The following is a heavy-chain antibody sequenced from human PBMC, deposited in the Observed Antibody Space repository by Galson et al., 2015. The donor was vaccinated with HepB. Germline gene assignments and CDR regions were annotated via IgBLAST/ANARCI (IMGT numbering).Heavy chain of an antibody. CDR1: GFTFSNAW. D-gene: IGHD5-12*01. CDR2: IKSKTDGGTT. CDR3: TTDREVAPADY. J-gene: IGHJ4*02. V-gene: IGHV3-15*01. Sequence: SLRLSCAASGFTFSNAWMSWVRQAPGKVLEWVGRIKSKTDGGTTDYAAPVKGRFTISRDDSKNTLYLQMNSLKTEDTAVYYCTTDREVAPADYWGQGTLVTVSS.